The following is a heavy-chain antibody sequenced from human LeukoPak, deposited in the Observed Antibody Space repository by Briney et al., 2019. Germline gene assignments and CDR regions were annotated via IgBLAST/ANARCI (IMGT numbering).Heavy chain of an antibody. Sequence: PGGSLRLSCAASGFTFSSYWMSWVRPAPGKGLEWVANIKKDGSEKYYVDSGKGRFTISRDNAKTSLYLQMNSLRAEDTAVYYCARDLSGVTGYTYGRGIDYWGQGTLVTVSS. CDR1: GFTFSSYW. V-gene: IGHV3-7*01. J-gene: IGHJ4*02. CDR3: ARDLSGVTGYTYGRGIDY. CDR2: IKKDGSEK. D-gene: IGHD5-18*01.